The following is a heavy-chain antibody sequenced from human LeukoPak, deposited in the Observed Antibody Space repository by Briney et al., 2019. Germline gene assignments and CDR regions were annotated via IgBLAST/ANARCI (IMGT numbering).Heavy chain of an antibody. CDR3: AKLATSDTGETY. CDR1: GYTFTINH. CDR2: INPSGDST. V-gene: IGHV1-46*01. J-gene: IGHJ4*02. Sequence: ASVKVSCKASGYTFTINHIHWVRQAPGQGLEWMGVINPSGDSTTYAQNFQGRVTMTRDTSTSTVYMELRSLRSEDTAIYYCAKLATSDTGETYWGQGALVTVSS. D-gene: IGHD3-16*01.